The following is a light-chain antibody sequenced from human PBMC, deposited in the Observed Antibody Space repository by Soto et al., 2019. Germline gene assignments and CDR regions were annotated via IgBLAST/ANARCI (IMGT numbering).Light chain of an antibody. J-gene: IGKJ2*01. CDR1: QSVGTY. CDR2: DAS. V-gene: IGKV3-11*01. Sequence: EIVLTQSPATLSLSAGERATLSCRASQSVGTYLAWYQKKPGQAPRLLFYDASNRATGIPARFSGSGSGTDFTLIISSLESEDFATYYCQQYNSFPQTFGQGTRLEIK. CDR3: QQYNSFPQT.